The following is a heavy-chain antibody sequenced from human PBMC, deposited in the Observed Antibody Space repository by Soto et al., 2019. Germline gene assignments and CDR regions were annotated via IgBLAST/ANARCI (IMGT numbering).Heavy chain of an antibody. V-gene: IGHV1-69*01. CDR1: GGTFGSYA. CDR3: ARSQGSSTSLEIYYAYYYGMDV. J-gene: IGHJ6*02. CDR2: IIPIPGTA. D-gene: IGHD2-2*01. Sequence: QVQLVQSGAEVKKPGSSVKVSCKASGGTFGSYAISWVRQAPGQGLEWMGGIIPIPGTANYAQKFQGRVTIAADESTSTAYMELSRLRSEDTPVYYCARSQGSSTSLEIYYAYYYGMDVWCQGTTVTVSS.